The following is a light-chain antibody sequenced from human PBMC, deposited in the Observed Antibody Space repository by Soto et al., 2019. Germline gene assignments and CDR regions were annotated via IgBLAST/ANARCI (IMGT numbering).Light chain of an antibody. CDR3: SSYTSNSTLV. CDR2: DVS. Sequence: ALTQPASVSGSPGQSITISCTGTSSDVGGYNYVSWYQQHPGKAPKLMIYDVSNRPSGVSNRFSGSKSGNTASLTISGLQAEDEADYYCSSYTSNSTLVFGTGTKVTVL. CDR1: SSDVGGYNY. J-gene: IGLJ1*01. V-gene: IGLV2-14*01.